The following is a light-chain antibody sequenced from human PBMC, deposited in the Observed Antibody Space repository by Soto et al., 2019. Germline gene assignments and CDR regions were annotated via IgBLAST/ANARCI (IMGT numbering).Light chain of an antibody. V-gene: IGLV2-23*01. CDR1: SSDVGSINL. J-gene: IGLJ2*01. CDR3: CSYAGSSTL. CDR2: EGS. Sequence: QSALTQPASVSGSPGPSITISCTGTSSDVGSINLVSWYQQHPGKAPKLMIYEGSKRPSGVSNRFSGSKSGNTASLTISGLQAEDEADYYCCSYAGSSTLFGGGTKLTVL.